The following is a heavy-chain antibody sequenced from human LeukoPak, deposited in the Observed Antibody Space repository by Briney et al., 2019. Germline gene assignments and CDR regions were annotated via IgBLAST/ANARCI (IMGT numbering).Heavy chain of an antibody. CDR3: ARGGWYNWFDP. Sequence: GGSLRLSCAASGFTFSSYAMHWVRQAPGKGLEWVAVISYDGSNKYYADSVKGRFTISRDNSKNTLYLQMNSLRAEDTAVYYCARGGWYNWFDPWGQGTLVTVSS. CDR2: ISYDGSNK. CDR1: GFTFSSYA. J-gene: IGHJ5*02. V-gene: IGHV3-30-3*01. D-gene: IGHD2-15*01.